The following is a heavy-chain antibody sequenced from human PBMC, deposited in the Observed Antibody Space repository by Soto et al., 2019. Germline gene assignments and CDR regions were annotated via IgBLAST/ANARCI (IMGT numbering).Heavy chain of an antibody. CDR3: AKAPVAARPFSRHTRFGVDV. Sequence: QVQLVESGGGVVQPGRSLRLSCEGSGFSFASYGIHWVRQAPGKGLEWVAVISPDGSKKYHADSVKGRFSVSRDNSKNTLFLEMNTLRPEDSGLYYCAKAPVAARPFSRHTRFGVDVWGQGTMVIVSS. V-gene: IGHV3-30*18. CDR2: ISPDGSKK. J-gene: IGHJ6*02. CDR1: GFSFASYG. D-gene: IGHD6-6*01.